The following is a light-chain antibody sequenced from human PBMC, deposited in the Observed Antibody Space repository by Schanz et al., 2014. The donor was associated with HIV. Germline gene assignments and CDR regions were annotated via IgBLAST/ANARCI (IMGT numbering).Light chain of an antibody. CDR2: DVN. Sequence: QSALTQPAFVSGSPGQSITISCTGTSSDVGGYNYVSWYQQHPGKAPKLMIYDVNKRPSGVPDRFSGSESGTSASLAISGLQSEDEADYYCAAWDDSLNGWVFGGGTKLTVL. CDR1: SSDVGGYNY. J-gene: IGLJ3*02. CDR3: AAWDDSLNGWV. V-gene: IGLV2-14*03.